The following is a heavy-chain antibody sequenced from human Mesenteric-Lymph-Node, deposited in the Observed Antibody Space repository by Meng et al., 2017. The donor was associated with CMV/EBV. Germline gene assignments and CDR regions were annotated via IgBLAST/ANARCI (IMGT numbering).Heavy chain of an antibody. CDR1: GFTVSSNY. CDR3: AKSRPGDFWSGYYPFDY. Sequence: GESLKISCAASGFTVSSNYMSWARQAPGKGLEWVSAISGSGGSTYYTGSVKGRFTISRDNSKNTLYLQMNSLRAEDTAVYYCAKSRPGDFWSGYYPFDYWGQGTLVTVSS. V-gene: IGHV3-23*01. D-gene: IGHD3-3*01. J-gene: IGHJ4*02. CDR2: ISGSGGST.